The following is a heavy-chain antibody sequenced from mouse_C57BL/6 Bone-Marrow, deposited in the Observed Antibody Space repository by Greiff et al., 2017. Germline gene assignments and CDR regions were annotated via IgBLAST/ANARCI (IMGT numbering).Heavy chain of an antibody. Sequence: EVQLVESGGGLVKPGGSLKLSCAVSGFTFSDYGMHWVRQAPEKGLEWVAYISSGSSTIYYADTVKGRFTISRDNAKNTLFLQMTSLRSEDTAMYYCARVDYWGQGTSVTVSS. J-gene: IGHJ4*01. CDR1: GFTFSDYG. CDR3: ARVDY. V-gene: IGHV5-17*01. CDR2: ISSGSSTI.